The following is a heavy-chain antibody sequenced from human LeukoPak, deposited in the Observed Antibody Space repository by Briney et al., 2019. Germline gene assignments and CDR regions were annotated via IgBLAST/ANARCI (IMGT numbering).Heavy chain of an antibody. CDR1: GGSISSYY. V-gene: IGHV4-59*01. CDR2: IYYSGST. D-gene: IGHD2-2*01. J-gene: IGHJ6*02. Sequence: SETLSLTCTVSGGSISSYYWSWIRQPPGKGLEWIGYIYYSGSTNYNPSLKSRVTISVDTSKNQFSLKLSSVTAADTAVYYCARSNGGYCSSTSCLYYYYGMDVWGQGTTVTVSS. CDR3: ARSNGGYCSSTSCLYYYYGMDV.